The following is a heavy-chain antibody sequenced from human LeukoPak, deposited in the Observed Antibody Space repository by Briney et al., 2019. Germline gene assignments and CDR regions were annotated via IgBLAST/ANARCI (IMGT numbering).Heavy chain of an antibody. D-gene: IGHD5-12*01. Sequence: GESLKISCKGSGYSLTSYWIGWVRQMPGKGLEWMGIIYPGDSDTRYSPSFQGQVTISADKSISTAYLQWSSLKASDTAMYYCARHPSSLRSYYYYMDVWGKGTTVTISS. V-gene: IGHV5-51*01. CDR1: GYSLTSYW. CDR2: IYPGDSDT. CDR3: ARHPSSLRSYYYYMDV. J-gene: IGHJ6*03.